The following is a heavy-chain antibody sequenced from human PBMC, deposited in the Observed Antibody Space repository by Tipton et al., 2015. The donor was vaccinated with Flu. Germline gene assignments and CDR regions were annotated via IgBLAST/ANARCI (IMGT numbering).Heavy chain of an antibody. CDR3: AKGMTMGKGSDI. D-gene: IGHD1-26*01. CDR2: ISSSGGT. Sequence: GSLRLSCGTSDSSVISKYMSWVRQAPGKGLEWVSSISSSGGTAYADSVKGRFTISRDNSKNTVYLQMNSLRVEDTAVYYCAKGMTMGKGSDIWGQGTMVAVSS. V-gene: IGHV3-53*01. J-gene: IGHJ3*02. CDR1: DSSVISKY.